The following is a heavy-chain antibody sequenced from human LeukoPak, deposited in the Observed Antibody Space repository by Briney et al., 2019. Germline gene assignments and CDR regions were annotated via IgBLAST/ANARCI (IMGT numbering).Heavy chain of an antibody. Sequence: SETLSLTCTVSGGSISSSSYYWGWFRQPPGKGLEWIGSIYYSGSTYYNPSLKSRVTISVDTSKNQFSLKLSSVTAADTAVYYCAREAPAAMHHYYYYGMDVWGQGTTVTVSS. J-gene: IGHJ6*02. CDR2: IYYSGST. V-gene: IGHV4-39*07. D-gene: IGHD2-2*01. CDR3: AREAPAAMHHYYYYGMDV. CDR1: GGSISSSSYY.